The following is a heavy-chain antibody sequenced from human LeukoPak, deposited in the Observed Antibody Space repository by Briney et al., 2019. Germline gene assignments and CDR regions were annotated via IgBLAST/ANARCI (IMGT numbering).Heavy chain of an antibody. CDR1: GYSFTSNY. Sequence: ASVKVSCKASGYSFTSNYIHWVRQAPGQGLEWMGMIYPRDGSTSYAQKFQGRVTETRDTSTSTVHMELSGLRSEDTAVYYCARDQEAFDYWGQGTLVTVSS. CDR2: IYPRDGST. CDR3: ARDQEAFDY. V-gene: IGHV1-46*01. J-gene: IGHJ4*02.